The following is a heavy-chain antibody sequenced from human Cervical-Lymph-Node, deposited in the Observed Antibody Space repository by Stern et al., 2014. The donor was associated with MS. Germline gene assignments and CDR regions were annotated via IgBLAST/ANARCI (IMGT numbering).Heavy chain of an antibody. CDR2: FGNLLSTT. J-gene: IGHJ6*02. CDR1: GGTFNSYV. D-gene: IGHD6-6*01. V-gene: IGHV1-69*01. CDR3: ARGGIGSSRLYYHFYGMDV. Sequence: DQLVESGAGVKKPGSSVKVSCTASGGTFNSYVISWVRQAPGQGLGWVGGFGNLLSTTHYAQKLQGRVTITADESRSTTYMELTSLRSDDTAVYYCARGGIGSSRLYYHFYGMDVWGQGTTVTVSS.